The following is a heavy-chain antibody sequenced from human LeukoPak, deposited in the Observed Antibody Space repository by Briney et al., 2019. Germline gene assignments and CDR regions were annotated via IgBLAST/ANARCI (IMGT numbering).Heavy chain of an antibody. CDR1: GFRFISYW. V-gene: IGHV3-74*01. CDR2: INSDGSST. CDR3: AREDTALAHFGMDV. Sequence: GGSLRLPCAASGFRFISYWMHWVRQAPGKGLVWVSRINSDGSSTTYADSVKGRFTISRDNAKNTLYLQMNSLRAEDTAVYYCAREDTALAHFGMDVWGQGTTVTVSS. J-gene: IGHJ6*02. D-gene: IGHD5-18*01.